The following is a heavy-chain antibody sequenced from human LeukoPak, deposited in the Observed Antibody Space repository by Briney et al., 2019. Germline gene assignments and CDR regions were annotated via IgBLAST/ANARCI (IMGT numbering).Heavy chain of an antibody. CDR1: GYALTELS. CDR3: ATRSGSLIAAAGIRGWFDP. Sequence: GASVKVSCKVSGYALTELSMHWVRQAPGKGLEWMGGFDPEDGETIYAQKFQGRVTMTEDTSTDTAYMELSSLRSEDTAVYYCATRSGSLIAAAGIRGWFDPWGQGTLVTVSS. D-gene: IGHD6-13*01. V-gene: IGHV1-24*01. J-gene: IGHJ5*02. CDR2: FDPEDGET.